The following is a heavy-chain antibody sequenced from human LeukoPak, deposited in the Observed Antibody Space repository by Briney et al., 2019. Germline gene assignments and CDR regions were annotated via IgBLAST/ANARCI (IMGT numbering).Heavy chain of an antibody. V-gene: IGHV3-33*01. CDR2: IWFDGSNK. Sequence: GRSLRLSCAASGFTFSTSGMHWVRQAPGKGLEWVAVIWFDGSNKHYADSVKGRFSISRDNSENTLYLQMNSLRAEDTAVYYCARDPSYCSSTNCYVGSPLYYYYPMDVWGQGTTVTVSS. CDR1: GFTFSTSG. J-gene: IGHJ6*02. CDR3: ARDPSYCSSTNCYVGSPLYYYYPMDV. D-gene: IGHD2-2*01.